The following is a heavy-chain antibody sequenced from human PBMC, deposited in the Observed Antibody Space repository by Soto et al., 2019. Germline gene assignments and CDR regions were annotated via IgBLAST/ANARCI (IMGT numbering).Heavy chain of an antibody. Sequence: SETLSLTCTVSGGSISSSSYYWGWIRQPPGKGLEWIGSIYYSGNTYYNPSLKSRVTISVDTSKNQFSLKLSSVTAADTAVYYCARRMATIGFDYWGQGTLVTVSS. J-gene: IGHJ4*02. V-gene: IGHV4-39*01. CDR1: GGSISSSSYY. CDR3: ARRMATIGFDY. CDR2: IYYSGNT. D-gene: IGHD5-12*01.